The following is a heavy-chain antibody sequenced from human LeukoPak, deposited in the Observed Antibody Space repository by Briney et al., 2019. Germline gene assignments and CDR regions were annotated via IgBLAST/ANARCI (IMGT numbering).Heavy chain of an antibody. D-gene: IGHD5-12*01. CDR1: GFTFSSYG. J-gene: IGHJ3*02. CDR3: ARGKASGGYSGYGLDAFDI. Sequence: GGSLRLSCAASGFTFSSYGMHWVRQAPGKGREWVAVIWDDGITKHYADSVKGRFTISRDNSKNTLYLQMNSVRAEDTAVYYCARGKASGGYSGYGLDAFDIWGQGTMVTVSS. V-gene: IGHV3-33*01. CDR2: IWDDGITK.